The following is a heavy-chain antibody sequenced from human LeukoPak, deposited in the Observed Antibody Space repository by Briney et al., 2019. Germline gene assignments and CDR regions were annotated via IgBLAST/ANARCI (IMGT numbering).Heavy chain of an antibody. CDR1: GFTFSSYA. V-gene: IGHV3-30*04. CDR2: ISYDGSNK. D-gene: IGHD6-13*01. Sequence: GGSLRLSCAASGFTFSSYAMHWVRQAPGKGLEWVAVISYDGSNKYYADSVKDRFTISRDNAKNSLYLQMNSLRAEDTAVYYCASLSSSFLVDYWGQGTLVTVSS. J-gene: IGHJ4*02. CDR3: ASLSSSFLVDY.